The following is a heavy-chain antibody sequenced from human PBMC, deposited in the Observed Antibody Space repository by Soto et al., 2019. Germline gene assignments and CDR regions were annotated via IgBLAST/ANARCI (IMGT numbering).Heavy chain of an antibody. D-gene: IGHD3-10*01. CDR1: GYTFTSYG. CDR2: ISAYNGNT. V-gene: IGHV1-18*01. J-gene: IGHJ6*02. CDR3: ATLYGSGSPTFYYYYGMDV. Sequence: GASVKLSCKASGYTFTSYGISWVRQAPGQGLEWMGWISAYNGNTNYAQKLQGRVTMTTDTSTSTAYMELRSLRSDDTAVYYCATLYGSGSPTFYYYYGMDVWGQGTTVTVSS.